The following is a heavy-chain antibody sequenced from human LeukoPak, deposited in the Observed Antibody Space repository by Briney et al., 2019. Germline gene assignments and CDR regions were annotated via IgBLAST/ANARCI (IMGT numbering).Heavy chain of an antibody. V-gene: IGHV3-23*01. CDR3: AKDVEPTSGYYRVAFDY. D-gene: IGHD3-22*01. J-gene: IGHJ4*02. CDR2: ISDSGGGT. CDR1: GFTFNNYA. Sequence: GGSLRLSCAASGFTFNNYAMNWVRQAPGKGLEWVSGISDSGGGTFYADSVKGRFTISRHNSKNTLYLQMNSLRAEDTAVYYCAKDVEPTSGYYRVAFDYSGQRTPATVSS.